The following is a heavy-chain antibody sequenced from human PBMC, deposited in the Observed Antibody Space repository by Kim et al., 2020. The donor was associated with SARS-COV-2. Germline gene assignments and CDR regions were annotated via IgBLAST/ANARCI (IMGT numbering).Heavy chain of an antibody. J-gene: IGHJ4*02. V-gene: IGHV3-15*01. Sequence: GGSLRLSCAASGFTFSNAWMSWVRQAPGKGLEWVGRIKSKTDGGTTDYAAPVKGRFTISRDDSKNTLYLQMNSLKTEDTAVYYCTTDRIRYDFWSGYSILFDYWGQGTLVTVSS. CDR3: TTDRIRYDFWSGYSILFDY. D-gene: IGHD3-3*01. CDR1: GFTFSNAW. CDR2: IKSKTDGGTT.